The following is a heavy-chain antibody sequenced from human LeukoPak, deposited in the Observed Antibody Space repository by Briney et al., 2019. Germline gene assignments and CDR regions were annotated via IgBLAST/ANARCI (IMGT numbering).Heavy chain of an antibody. Sequence: GSLRLSCAASGFTFSSYAMSWVRQAPGKGLEWIGEINHSGSTNYNPSLKSRVTISVDTSKNQFSLKLSSVTAADTAVYYCAGAGWELQYPDYWGQGTLVTVSS. CDR3: AGAGWELQYPDY. J-gene: IGHJ4*02. CDR2: INHSGST. D-gene: IGHD1-26*01. V-gene: IGHV4-34*01. CDR1: GFTFSSYA.